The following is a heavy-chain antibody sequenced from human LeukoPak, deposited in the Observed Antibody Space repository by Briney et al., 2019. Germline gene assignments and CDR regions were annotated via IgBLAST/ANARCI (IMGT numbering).Heavy chain of an antibody. D-gene: IGHD3-22*01. Sequence: SETLSLTCTVSGGSISSSSYYWGWIRQPPGKGLEWIGSIYYSWSTYYNPSLKSRVTISVDTSKNQFSLKLSSVTAADTAVYYCARGVTHPTYYYDSSGYPTNWFDPWGQGTLVTVSS. CDR2: IYYSWST. V-gene: IGHV4-39*07. CDR1: GGSISSSSYY. J-gene: IGHJ5*02. CDR3: ARGVTHPTYYYDSSGYPTNWFDP.